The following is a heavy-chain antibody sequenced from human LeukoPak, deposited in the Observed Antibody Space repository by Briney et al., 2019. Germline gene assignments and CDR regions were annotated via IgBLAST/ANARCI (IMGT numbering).Heavy chain of an antibody. CDR2: ISIGSRII. CDR1: GFTFCTDN. J-gene: IGHJ4*02. CDR3: ARNPAGIGDY. Sequence: GGSLRLSCAASGFTFCTDNMNWVRQAPGKGQEWVSFISIGSRIIYYADSVKGRFTVSRDNAKNSLYLQMNSLRDEDTAVYYCARNPAGIGDYWGQGTLVTVST. D-gene: IGHD1-26*01. V-gene: IGHV3-48*02.